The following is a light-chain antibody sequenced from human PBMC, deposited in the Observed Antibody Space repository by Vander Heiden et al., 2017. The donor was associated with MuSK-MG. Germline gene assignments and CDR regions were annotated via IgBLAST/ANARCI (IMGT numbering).Light chain of an antibody. CDR2: AAS. CDR1: QNINTY. CDR3: QQSDNSPLA. Sequence: DIQMTQSPSSLSPSVGDRLTITCRASQNINTYLNWYQQKSGKPPKLLIYAASSLQSGVPSRFSGSGSGTDFTLTISSLQPEDFATYYCQQSDNSPLAFGRGTKVDIK. V-gene: IGKV1-39*01. J-gene: IGKJ3*01.